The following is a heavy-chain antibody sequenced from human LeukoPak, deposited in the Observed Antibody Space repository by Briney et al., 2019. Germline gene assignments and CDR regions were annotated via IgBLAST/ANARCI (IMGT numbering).Heavy chain of an antibody. CDR3: ARVGGSSGWYSLDY. Sequence: GGSLRLSCAASGFTFSNYNMHWVRQATGKGLEWVSVIGTAGDTYYPGSVKGRFTISRENAKNSLYLQMNSLRAGDTAVYYCARVGGSSGWYSLDYWGQGTLVTVSS. J-gene: IGHJ4*02. V-gene: IGHV3-13*04. D-gene: IGHD6-19*01. CDR1: GFTFSNYN. CDR2: IGTAGDT.